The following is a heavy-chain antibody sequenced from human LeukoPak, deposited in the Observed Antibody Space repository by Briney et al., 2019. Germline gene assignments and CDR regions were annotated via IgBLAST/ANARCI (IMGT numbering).Heavy chain of an antibody. J-gene: IGHJ4*02. CDR3: ATRPDGNDVPYFDY. CDR2: IYSGGSS. D-gene: IGHD5-12*01. Sequence: GGSLRLSCAASGLTAGVKCMTWVRQAPGKGLEWVSIIYSGGSSYYADSVKGRFTVSRDTSKNTLYLQMNSLRAEDTAVYYCATRPDGNDVPYFDYWGQGTLVTVPS. V-gene: IGHV3-66*01. CDR1: GLTAGVKC.